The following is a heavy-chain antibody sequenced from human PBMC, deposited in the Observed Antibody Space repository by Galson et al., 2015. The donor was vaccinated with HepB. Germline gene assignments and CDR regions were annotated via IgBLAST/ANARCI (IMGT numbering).Heavy chain of an antibody. CDR3: ASQGSTKGVDY. Sequence: QSGAEVKKPGESLKISCKGSGYTFTSYWIGWGRQMPGEGLEWMGLIYPGDSDTRYRPSFQGQVTISADQSISTAYLQWNSLEASDTRMYYCASQGSTKGVDYWGQGTLVTVSS. CDR2: IYPGDSDT. CDR1: GYTFTSYW. V-gene: IGHV5-51*03. J-gene: IGHJ4*02. D-gene: IGHD1-26*01.